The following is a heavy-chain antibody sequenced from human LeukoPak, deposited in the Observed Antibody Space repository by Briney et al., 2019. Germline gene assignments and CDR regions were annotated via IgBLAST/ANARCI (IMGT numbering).Heavy chain of an antibody. CDR3: ARESLGGDIWLDS. Sequence: ASVKVSCKASGYTFSSHCMSWVRRAPGQGLEWMGWISTYNGNTNYAQKFKDRVAVTTDAATSTVYMELRSLTSDDTAVYFCARESLGGDIWLDSWGQGTLVTVSS. V-gene: IGHV1-18*01. CDR2: ISTYNGNT. CDR1: GYTFSSHC. D-gene: IGHD2-15*01. J-gene: IGHJ5*01.